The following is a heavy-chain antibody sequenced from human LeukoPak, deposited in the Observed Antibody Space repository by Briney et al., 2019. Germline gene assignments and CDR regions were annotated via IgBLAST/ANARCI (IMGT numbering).Heavy chain of an antibody. CDR3: ARGGDGDILTRLVFDY. Sequence: ASVKVSCKASGYRFTSYGISWVRQAAGQGLEWMGWINAYNGNTNYAQKLQGRFTMTTATSTSTAYMELRSLRSDDTAVYYCARGGDGDILTRLVFDYWGQGTLVTVSS. CDR1: GYRFTSYG. V-gene: IGHV1-18*01. CDR2: INAYNGNT. D-gene: IGHD3-9*01. J-gene: IGHJ4*02.